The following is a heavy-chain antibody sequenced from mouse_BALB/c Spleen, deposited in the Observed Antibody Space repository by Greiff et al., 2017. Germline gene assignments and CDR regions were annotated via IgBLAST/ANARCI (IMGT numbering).Heavy chain of an antibody. J-gene: IGHJ3*01. Sequence: EVQLMESGAELVKPGASVKLSCTASGFNIKDTYMHWVKQRPEQGLEWIGRIDPANGNTKYDPKFQGKATITADTSSNTAYLQLSSLTSEDTAVYYCANNGAYWGQGTLVTVSA. D-gene: IGHD1-3*01. CDR3: ANNGAY. V-gene: IGHV14-3*02. CDR1: GFNIKDTY. CDR2: IDPANGNT.